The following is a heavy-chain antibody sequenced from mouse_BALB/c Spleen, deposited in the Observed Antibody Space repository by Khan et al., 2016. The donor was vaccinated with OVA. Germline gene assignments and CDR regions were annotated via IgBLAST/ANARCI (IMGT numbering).Heavy chain of an antibody. CDR3: ARAYYRYDGYYAMDY. J-gene: IGHJ4*01. CDR2: IWGGGGT. CDR1: GFSLSRYN. V-gene: IGHV2-6-4*01. D-gene: IGHD2-14*01. Sequence: VQLVESGPGLVAPSQSLSITCTVSGFSLSRYNIHWVRQPPGKGLEWLGMIWGGGGTDYNSTLKSRLSIRKYNSKSQVFLKMNSLQTDDTAMYYCARAYYRYDGYYAMDYWGQGTSVTVSS.